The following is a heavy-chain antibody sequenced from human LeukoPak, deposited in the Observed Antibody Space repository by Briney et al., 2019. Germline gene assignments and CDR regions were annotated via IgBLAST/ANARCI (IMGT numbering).Heavy chain of an antibody. Sequence: ASVNVSCKASGYTFTSYYMHWVRQAPGQGLEWMGIINPSGGSTSYAQKFQGRVTMTRDTSTSTVYMELSSLRSEDTAVYYCARGGGSSSWYAPLLYYFDYWGQGTLVTVSS. CDR3: ARGGGSSSWYAPLLYYFDY. V-gene: IGHV1-46*01. CDR2: INPSGGST. J-gene: IGHJ4*02. CDR1: GYTFTSYY. D-gene: IGHD6-13*01.